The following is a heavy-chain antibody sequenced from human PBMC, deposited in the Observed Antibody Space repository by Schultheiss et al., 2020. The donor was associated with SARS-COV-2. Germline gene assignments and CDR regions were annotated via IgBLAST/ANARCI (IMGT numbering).Heavy chain of an antibody. CDR3: ARDNSSSWYGAGRYYYYGMDV. D-gene: IGHD6-13*01. J-gene: IGHJ6*02. CDR2: ISAYNGNT. V-gene: IGHV1-18*01. Sequence: ASVKVSCKASGYTFTSYGISWVRQAPGQGLEWMGWISAYNGNTKYSQEFQGRVTMTRDTSTSTVYMELSSLRSEDTAVYYCARDNSSSWYGAGRYYYYGMDVWGQGTTVTVSS. CDR1: GYTFTSYG.